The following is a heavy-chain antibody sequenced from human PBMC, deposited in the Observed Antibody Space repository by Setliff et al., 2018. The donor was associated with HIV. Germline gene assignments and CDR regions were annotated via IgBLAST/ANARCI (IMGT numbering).Heavy chain of an antibody. J-gene: IGHJ3*02. CDR1: GYTLTELS. CDR3: ARKMLDVPFDI. CDR2: FDPQYDKT. D-gene: IGHD1-1*01. Sequence: ASVKVSCKVSGYTLTELSIHWVRQAPGKGLEWMGGFDPQYDKTFYAQKFQGRVTMSEDTSTDTAYMELSSLRSEDTAVYYCARKMLDVPFDIWGQGTMVTVSS. V-gene: IGHV1-24*01.